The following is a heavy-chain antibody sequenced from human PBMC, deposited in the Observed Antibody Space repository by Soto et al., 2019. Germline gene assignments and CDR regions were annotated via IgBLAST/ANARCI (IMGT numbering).Heavy chain of an antibody. Sequence: GGTLRFPCAASGFTLSDHYMSCIRQAPGKGLEWIGYSSNGGSFTRWADSVKGRFSISRDNAKSSLYLQISSLRRDDTATYYCVKSGDNYNLLDYWGQGTPVTVSS. D-gene: IGHD1-1*01. CDR1: GFTLSDHY. CDR2: SSNGGSFT. V-gene: IGHV3-11*06. CDR3: VKSGDNYNLLDY. J-gene: IGHJ4*02.